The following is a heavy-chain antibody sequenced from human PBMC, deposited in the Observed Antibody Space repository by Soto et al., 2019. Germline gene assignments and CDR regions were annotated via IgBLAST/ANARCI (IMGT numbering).Heavy chain of an antibody. CDR2: ISSSGSTI. J-gene: IGHJ4*02. CDR1: GFTFSSYE. V-gene: IGHV3-48*03. CDR3: ARGIQASHAPLDRYFDS. D-gene: IGHD3-22*01. Sequence: GGSLRLSCAASGFTFSSYEMNWVRQAPGKGLEWVSYISSSGSTIYYADSVKGRFTISRDNAKNSMYLKMNSLRAEDKTVYYCARGIQASHAPLDRYFDSWGQGTLVTVSS.